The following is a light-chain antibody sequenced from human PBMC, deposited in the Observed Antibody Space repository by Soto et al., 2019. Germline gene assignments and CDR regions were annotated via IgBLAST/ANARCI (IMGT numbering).Light chain of an antibody. CDR3: QQRSSWPPT. J-gene: IGKJ1*01. CDR2: DAS. V-gene: IGKV1-5*01. CDR1: QSISSY. Sequence: DIQMTQSPSPLSASVASRVTSTCRASQSISSYLAWYQQKPGKAPKLLIYDASSLESGVPSRFSGSGSGTEFTLTISSLQPEDFAIYYCQQRSSWPPTFGQGTKVDIK.